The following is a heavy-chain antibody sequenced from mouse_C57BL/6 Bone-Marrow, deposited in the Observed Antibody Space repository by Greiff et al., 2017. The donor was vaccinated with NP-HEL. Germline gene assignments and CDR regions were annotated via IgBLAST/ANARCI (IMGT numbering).Heavy chain of an antibody. V-gene: IGHV1-64*01. CDR1: GYTFTSYW. Sequence: QVQLQQPGAELVKPGASVKLSCKASGYTFTSYWMHWVKQRPGQGLEWIGMIHPNSGSTNYNEKFKSKATLTVDKSSSTAYMQLSSLTSEDSAVYYCARWRYDYDEAYWGQGTLVTVSA. CDR2: IHPNSGST. CDR3: ARWRYDYDEAY. D-gene: IGHD2-4*01. J-gene: IGHJ3*01.